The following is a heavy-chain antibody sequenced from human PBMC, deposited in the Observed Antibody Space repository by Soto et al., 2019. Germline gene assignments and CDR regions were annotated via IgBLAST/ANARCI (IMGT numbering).Heavy chain of an antibody. Sequence: ASVTVTCTASVYTFTSYYIHWVRQAPGQGLEWMGIFNPSGGSTSFAQKFQGRITMTRDSSTSTVYMELSSLRSDDTAVYYCARDSSMTLFGVVGFDYYKFYSLAVWGQGTTVTVSS. CDR3: ARDSSMTLFGVVGFDYYKFYSLAV. CDR1: VYTFTSYY. CDR2: FNPSGGST. D-gene: IGHD3-3*01. J-gene: IGHJ6*02. V-gene: IGHV1-46*01.